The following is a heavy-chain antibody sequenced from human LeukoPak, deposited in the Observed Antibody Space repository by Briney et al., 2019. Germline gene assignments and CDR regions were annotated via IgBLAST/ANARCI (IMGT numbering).Heavy chain of an antibody. D-gene: IGHD3-10*01. CDR1: GGSISSSSYY. CDR3: ARAPASMVRGVIIRYYFDY. Sequence: SETLSLTCTVSGGSISSSSYYWGWIRQPPGKGLEWIGSIYYSGSTYYNPSLKSRVTISVDTSKNQFSLKLSSVTAADTAVYYCARAPASMVRGVIIRYYFDYWGQGTLVTVSS. V-gene: IGHV4-39*07. J-gene: IGHJ4*02. CDR2: IYYSGST.